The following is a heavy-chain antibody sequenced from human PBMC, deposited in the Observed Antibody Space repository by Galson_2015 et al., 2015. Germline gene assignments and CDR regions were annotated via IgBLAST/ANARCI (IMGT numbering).Heavy chain of an antibody. D-gene: IGHD5-18*01. CDR3: ARAKVETAMVDAFDI. V-gene: IGHV3-33*01. Sequence: SLRLSCAASGFTFSTYGMHWVRQAPGQGLEWVGVIWYDGSNKFYADTVKGRFTIARDNSKNTLYVQMNSLTAEDTAVYYCARAKVETAMVDAFDIWGQGTMVTVSS. CDR1: GFTFSTYG. CDR2: IWYDGSNK. J-gene: IGHJ3*02.